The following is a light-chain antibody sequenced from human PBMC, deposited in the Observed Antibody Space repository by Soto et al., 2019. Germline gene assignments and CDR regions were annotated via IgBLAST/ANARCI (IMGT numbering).Light chain of an antibody. J-gene: IGKJ1*01. Sequence: DIQMTQSPSTLSASVGDRVTITCRASQNINRYLSWYQQKPGKAPKLLIYMASSLESEVPSRFSGSGCGTGFTLTISSLQPDDFATYYCQHHDAYSPSWPFGQGTKVEI. V-gene: IGKV1-5*03. CDR1: QNINRY. CDR2: MAS. CDR3: QHHDAYSPSWP.